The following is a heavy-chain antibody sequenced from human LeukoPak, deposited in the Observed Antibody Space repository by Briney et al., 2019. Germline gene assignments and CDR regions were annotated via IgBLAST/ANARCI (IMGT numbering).Heavy chain of an antibody. CDR1: GFTFSSYS. CDR2: ISSSSSTI. D-gene: IGHD6-6*01. J-gene: IGHJ4*02. CDR3: AREPSSSGY. V-gene: IGHV3-48*01. Sequence: GGSLRLSCAASGFTFSSYSMNWVRQAPGKGLEWVSYISSSSSTIYYADSVKGRFTISRDNAKNSLYLQMNSLRAEDTAVYYCAREPSSSGYWGQGTLVTVSS.